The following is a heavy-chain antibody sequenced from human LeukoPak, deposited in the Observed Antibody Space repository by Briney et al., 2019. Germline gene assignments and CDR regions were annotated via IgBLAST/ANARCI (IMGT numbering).Heavy chain of an antibody. J-gene: IGHJ4*02. D-gene: IGHD3-16*01. CDR2: ITNSGGTT. Sequence: GGSLRHPCAASGFTFSSYAMSWVRQAPGKGLEWVSAITNSGGTTYPADSVKGRFTISRDNSKNTLYLQMNSLRAEDTAVYYCAKDPPLVSWLFDYWGQGTLVTVSS. V-gene: IGHV3-23*01. CDR3: AKDPPLVSWLFDY. CDR1: GFTFSSYA.